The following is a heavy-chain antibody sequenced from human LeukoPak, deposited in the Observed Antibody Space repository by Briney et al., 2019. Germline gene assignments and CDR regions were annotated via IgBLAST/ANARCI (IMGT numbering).Heavy chain of an antibody. D-gene: IGHD3-10*01. Sequence: GGSLRLSCAASGFTFSSYAMHWVRQAPGKGLEWVAVISYDGSNKYYADSVKGRFTISRDNSKNTLYLQMNSLRAEDTAVYYCARDQSTMVRGVITPYFDYWGQGTLVTVSS. CDR2: ISYDGSNK. J-gene: IGHJ4*02. CDR3: ARDQSTMVRGVITPYFDY. V-gene: IGHV3-30*04. CDR1: GFTFSSYA.